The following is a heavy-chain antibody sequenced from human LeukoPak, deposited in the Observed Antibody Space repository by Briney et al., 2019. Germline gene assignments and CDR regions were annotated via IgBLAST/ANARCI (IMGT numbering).Heavy chain of an antibody. CDR2: ISSNGGST. J-gene: IGHJ4*02. D-gene: IGHD6-19*01. V-gene: IGHV3-64D*06. CDR1: GFTFSSYA. Sequence: GGSLRLSCSASGFTFSSYAMHWVRQAPGKGLEYVSAISSNGGSTYYADSVKGRFTISRDSSKNTLYLQMSSLRAEDTAVYYCVTLDSSGWYGIDYWGQGTLVTVSS. CDR3: VTLDSSGWYGIDY.